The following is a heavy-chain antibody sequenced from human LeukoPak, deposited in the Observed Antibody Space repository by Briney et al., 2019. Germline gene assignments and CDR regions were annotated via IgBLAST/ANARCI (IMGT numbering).Heavy chain of an antibody. V-gene: IGHV3-30*04. Sequence: PGGSLRLSCAASGFTFSSYAMHWVRQAPGKGLEWVAVISYDGSNKYYADSVKGRFTIPRDNSKNTLYLQMNSLRAEDTAVYYCARVGIRTTWIQLWSRDQDAFDIWGQGTMVTVSS. CDR1: GFTFSSYA. CDR3: ARVGIRTTWIQLWSRDQDAFDI. CDR2: ISYDGSNK. J-gene: IGHJ3*02. D-gene: IGHD5-18*01.